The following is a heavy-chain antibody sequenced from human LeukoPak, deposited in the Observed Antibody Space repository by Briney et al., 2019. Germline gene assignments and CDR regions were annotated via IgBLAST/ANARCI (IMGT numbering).Heavy chain of an antibody. CDR2: IYYTGSS. CDR3: VGLPKYSTASCFDP. D-gene: IGHD2-21*01. V-gene: IGHV4-39*07. J-gene: IGHJ5*02. CDR1: GGSINSGDSY. Sequence: SETLSLTCTVSGGSINSGDSYWGWIRQPPGKGLEWVATIYYTGSSYYNPSLKTRVSMSIDTSTNQFSLKVTSVTAADTAVYYCVGLPKYSTASCFDPWGQGTLVTVSS.